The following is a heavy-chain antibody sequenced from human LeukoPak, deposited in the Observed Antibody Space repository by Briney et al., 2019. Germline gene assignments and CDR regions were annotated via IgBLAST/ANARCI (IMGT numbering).Heavy chain of an antibody. J-gene: IGHJ6*03. D-gene: IGHD1-26*01. Sequence: ASVKVSCKASGYTFTSYYMHWVRQAPGQGLEWMGIINPSGGSTSYAQKFQGRVTMTRDMSTSTVYMELSSLRSEDTAVYYCARARWELPNYYYYYMDVWGKGTTDTISS. CDR1: GYTFTSYY. CDR2: INPSGGST. CDR3: ARARWELPNYYYYYMDV. V-gene: IGHV1-46*01.